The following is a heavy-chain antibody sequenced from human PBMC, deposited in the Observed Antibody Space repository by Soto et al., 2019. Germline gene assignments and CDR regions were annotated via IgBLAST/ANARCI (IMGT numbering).Heavy chain of an antibody. CDR2: ISAYNGNT. J-gene: IGHJ4*02. CDR1: GYTFTNYA. Sequence: ASVKVSCKASGYTFTNYAIGWVRQAPGQGLEWMGWISAYNGNTNYAEKFQGRVTMTTDTSTSTAYMELRSLRSDDTAVFYCARGSHIVMVTAFDYWGQGTLVTVSS. CDR3: ARGSHIVMVTAFDY. V-gene: IGHV1-18*01. D-gene: IGHD2-21*02.